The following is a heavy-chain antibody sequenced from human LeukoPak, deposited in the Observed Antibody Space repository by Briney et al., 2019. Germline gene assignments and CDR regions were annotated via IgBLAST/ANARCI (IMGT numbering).Heavy chain of an antibody. CDR3: ARWLRRVYYYYYGMDV. Sequence: ASVKVSCKASGYTFTSYDINWVRQATGQGLEWMGWMNPNSGNTGYAQKFQGRVTMTRNTSISTAYMELSSLRSEDTAVYYCARWLRRVYYYYYGMDVWGQGTTVTVSS. CDR2: MNPNSGNT. J-gene: IGHJ6*02. D-gene: IGHD5-12*01. CDR1: GYTFTSYD. V-gene: IGHV1-8*01.